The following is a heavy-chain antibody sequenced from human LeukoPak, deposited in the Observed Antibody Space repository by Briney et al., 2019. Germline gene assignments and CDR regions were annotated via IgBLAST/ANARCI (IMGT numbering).Heavy chain of an antibody. D-gene: IGHD3-10*02. CDR3: AELGITMIGGV. CDR2: ISSSGSTI. J-gene: IGHJ6*04. V-gene: IGHV3-48*03. Sequence: GSLRLSCAASGFTFNSYEMNWVRPAPGKGLEWVSYISSSGSTIYYADSVKGRFIISRDNAKNSLYLQMNSLRAEDTAVYYCAELGITMIGGVWGKGTTVTISS. CDR1: GFTFNSYE.